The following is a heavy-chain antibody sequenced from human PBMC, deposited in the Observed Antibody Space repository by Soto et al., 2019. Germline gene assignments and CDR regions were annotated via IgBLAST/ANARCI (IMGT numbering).Heavy chain of an antibody. CDR1: GGSFSGYY. CDR2: INHSGST. D-gene: IGHD4-17*01. CDR3: ARGSDYGGNPVAFDI. Sequence: SATLSRTCAFYGGSFSGYYCSGLRQPPGKGLEWIGEINHSGSTNYNPSLKSRVTISVDTSKNQFSLKLSSVTAADTAVYYCARGSDYGGNPVAFDIWGQGTMVT. J-gene: IGHJ3*02. V-gene: IGHV4-34*01.